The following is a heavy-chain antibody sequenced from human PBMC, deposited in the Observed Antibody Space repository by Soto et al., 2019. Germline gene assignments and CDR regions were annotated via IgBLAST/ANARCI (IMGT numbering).Heavy chain of an antibody. D-gene: IGHD1-1*01. Sequence: PSGTLDLTCTASGASVRVSFWSGFRKSAGKGLEWIGRIYATGTTDYNPSLKSRVMMSVDTSKKQFSLKLRPVTAADTALYFCVRDGTQTFRDGSELWGQG. V-gene: IGHV4-4*07. CDR3: VRDGTQTFRDGSEL. J-gene: IGHJ4*02. CDR1: GASVRVSF. CDR2: IYATGTT.